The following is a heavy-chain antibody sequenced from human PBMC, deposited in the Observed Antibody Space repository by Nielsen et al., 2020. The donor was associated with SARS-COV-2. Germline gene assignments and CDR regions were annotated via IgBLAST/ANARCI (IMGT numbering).Heavy chain of an antibody. D-gene: IGHD6-13*01. CDR1: GFTFSSYG. Sequence: GESLKISCAASGFTFSSYGMHWVRQAPGKGLEWVSYISSSSSTIYYADSVKGRFTISRDNAKNSLYLQMNSLRAEDTAVYYYARWWQQLTLPGTDAFDIWGQGTMVTVSS. CDR2: ISSSSSTI. CDR3: ARWWQQLTLPGTDAFDI. J-gene: IGHJ3*02. V-gene: IGHV3-48*01.